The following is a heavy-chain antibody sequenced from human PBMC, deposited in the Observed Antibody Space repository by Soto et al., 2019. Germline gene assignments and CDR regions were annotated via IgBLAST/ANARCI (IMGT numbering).Heavy chain of an antibody. CDR3: AKELSTVAATEYFQH. Sequence: EVQLLESGGGLVQPGGSLRLSCAASGFTFSSYAMSWVRQAPGKGLEWVSAISGRGGSTYYADSVKGRFTISRDNSRDTLYQQMNGLRAEDTAVDYYAKELSTVAATEYFQHWGQGTLVTVSS. V-gene: IGHV3-23*01. J-gene: IGHJ1*01. CDR1: GFTFSSYA. D-gene: IGHD2-15*01. CDR2: ISGRGGST.